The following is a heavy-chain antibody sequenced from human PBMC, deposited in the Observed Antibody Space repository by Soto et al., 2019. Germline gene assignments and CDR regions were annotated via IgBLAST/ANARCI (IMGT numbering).Heavy chain of an antibody. D-gene: IGHD6-13*01. J-gene: IGHJ4*02. Sequence: QVQLVQSGAEVKKPGASVQVSCKASGYTFTSYGISWVRQAPGQGLEWMGWISAYNGNTNYAQKRQGRVTMTTYTSTSTAYRELRSLRSDGTAVYYCARAGSSSWPGEDYWGQGTLVTVSS. CDR2: ISAYNGNT. V-gene: IGHV1-18*01. CDR1: GYTFTSYG. CDR3: ARAGSSSWPGEDY.